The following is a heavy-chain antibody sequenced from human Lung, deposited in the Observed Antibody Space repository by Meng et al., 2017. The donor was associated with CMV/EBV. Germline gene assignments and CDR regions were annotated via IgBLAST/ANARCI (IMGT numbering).Heavy chain of an antibody. CDR2: ISAYNGNT. J-gene: IGHJ4*02. V-gene: IGHV1-18*01. CDR3: ARGIVIAVAGTGVDY. D-gene: IGHD6-19*01. Sequence: ASXXVSXKASGYTFTSYGISWVRQAPGQGLEWMGWISAYNGNTNYAQKLQGRVTMTTDTSTSTAYMELRSLRSDDTAMYYCARGIVIAVAGTGVDYWGQGTXVTVSS. CDR1: GYTFTSYG.